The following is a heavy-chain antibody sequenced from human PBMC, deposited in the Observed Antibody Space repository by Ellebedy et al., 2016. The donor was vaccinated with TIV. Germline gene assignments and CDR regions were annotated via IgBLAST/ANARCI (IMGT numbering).Heavy chain of an antibody. CDR2: ISSSGVST. D-gene: IGHD3-22*01. CDR1: GFTFRNFA. V-gene: IGHV3-23*01. CDR3: AKLDSSGYYYGRFDY. Sequence: GGSLRLSCAASGFTFRNFAMTWVRQAPGKGLEWVSSISSSGVSTDYADSVRGRVTISRDNSKNTLYLQMNSLRADDSAVYYSAKLDSSGYYYGRFDYWGQGTLVTVSS. J-gene: IGHJ4*02.